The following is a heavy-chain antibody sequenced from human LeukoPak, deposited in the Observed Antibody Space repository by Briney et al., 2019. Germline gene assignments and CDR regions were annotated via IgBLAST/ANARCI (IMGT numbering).Heavy chain of an antibody. V-gene: IGHV3-30-3*01. CDR1: GFTFSSYA. D-gene: IGHD6-13*01. Sequence: GGSLRLSCAASGFTFSSYAMHWVRQAPGKGLEWVAVISYDGSNKYYADSVKGRFTISRDNSKNTLYLQMNSLRAEDTAVYYCAGLQQLLRAGYYFDYWGQGTLVTVSS. J-gene: IGHJ4*02. CDR3: AGLQQLLRAGYYFDY. CDR2: ISYDGSNK.